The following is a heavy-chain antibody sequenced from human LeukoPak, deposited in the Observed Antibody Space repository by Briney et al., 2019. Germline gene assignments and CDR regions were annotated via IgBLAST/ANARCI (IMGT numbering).Heavy chain of an antibody. V-gene: IGHV4-34*01. CDR1: GGSFSGYY. D-gene: IGHD6-19*01. CDR2: INHSGST. CDR3: ARISGWYSPVRYYFDY. J-gene: IGHJ4*02. Sequence: PSETLSLTCAVYGGSFSGYYWSWIRQPPGKGLEWIGEINHSGSTNYNPSLKSRVTISVDKSKNQFSLKLSSVTAADTAVYHCARISGWYSPVRYYFDYWGQGTLVTVSS.